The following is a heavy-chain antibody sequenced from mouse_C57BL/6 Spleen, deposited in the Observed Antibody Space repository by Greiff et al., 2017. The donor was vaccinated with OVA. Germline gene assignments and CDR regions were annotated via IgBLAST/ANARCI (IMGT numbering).Heavy chain of an antibody. CDR1: GFTFSDFY. CDR3: ARALYDYDWYFDV. D-gene: IGHD2-4*01. V-gene: IGHV7-1*01. Sequence: EVQLVESGGGLVQSGRSLRLSCATSGFTFSDFYMEWVRQAPGKGLEWIAASSNKANDYTTEYSASVKGRFIVSRDTSQSILYLQMNALRAEDTAIYYCARALYDYDWYFDVWGTGTTVTVSS. J-gene: IGHJ1*03. CDR2: SSNKANDYTT.